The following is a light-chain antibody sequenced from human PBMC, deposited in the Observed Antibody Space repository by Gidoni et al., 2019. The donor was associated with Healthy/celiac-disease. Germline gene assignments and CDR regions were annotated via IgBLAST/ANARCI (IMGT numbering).Light chain of an antibody. Sequence: DIQMTQSPSTLSASVGDRVTITCRASQSISSWLAWYQQKPGKAPKLLIYDASSLESGVPSRVSGSGSGTEFTLTISSLQPDDFATYYCQQYNSYLWTFGQGTKVEIK. CDR3: QQYNSYLWT. V-gene: IGKV1-5*01. J-gene: IGKJ1*01. CDR1: QSISSW. CDR2: DAS.